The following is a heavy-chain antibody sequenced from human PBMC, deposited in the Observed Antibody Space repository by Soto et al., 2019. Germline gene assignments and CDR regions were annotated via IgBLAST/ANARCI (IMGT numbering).Heavy chain of an antibody. J-gene: IGHJ6*02. V-gene: IGHV4-34*01. Sequence: SETLSLTCAVYGGSFSGYYWSWIRQPPGKGLEWIGEINHSGSTNYNPSLKSRVTISVDTSKNQFSLKLSSVTAADTAVYYCARGRADSYGLYYYYGMDVWGQGTTVTVSS. D-gene: IGHD5-18*01. CDR1: GGSFSGYY. CDR2: INHSGST. CDR3: ARGRADSYGLYYYYGMDV.